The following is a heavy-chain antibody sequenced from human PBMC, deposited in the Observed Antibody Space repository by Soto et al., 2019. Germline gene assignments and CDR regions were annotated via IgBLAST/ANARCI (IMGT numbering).Heavy chain of an antibody. V-gene: IGHV1-69*01. J-gene: IGHJ4*02. D-gene: IGHD3-3*02. Sequence: QVQLVQSGAEAKKPGSSVKVSCTASGGTFNNYVLNWVRQAPGQGLEWVGGIIPSSQKTNYAQKFQGRLTITADANSVYMELSSLRSDDTALYFCARRHVSSVHFLRFDYWGQGTRVPVSS. CDR3: ARRHVSSVHFLRFDY. CDR2: IIPSSQKT. CDR1: GGTFNNYV.